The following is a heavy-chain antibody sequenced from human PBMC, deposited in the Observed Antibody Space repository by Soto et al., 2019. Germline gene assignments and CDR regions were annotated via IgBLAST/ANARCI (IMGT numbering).Heavy chain of an antibody. CDR2: ISGDGGYT. CDR1: GFSFVDYA. J-gene: IGHJ3*01. CDR3: VTDEGVCNTISCKDAFDY. D-gene: IGHD3-3*01. V-gene: IGHV3-9*01. Sequence: EVQLAESGGGLVQPGRSLRLSCEASGFSFVDYAMHWVRQVPGQGLEGVSGISGDGGYTGYADSVKGRFTISRDNAKKALYRQMNRLRVEDTALYYCVTDEGVCNTISCKDAFDYWGQGTKVTVS.